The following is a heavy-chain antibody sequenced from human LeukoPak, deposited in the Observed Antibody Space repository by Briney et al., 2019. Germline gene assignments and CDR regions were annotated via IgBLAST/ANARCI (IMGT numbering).Heavy chain of an antibody. CDR2: IRSKAYGGTT. Sequence: GGSLRLSCTASGFTFGDYAMSWFRQAPGKGLEWVGFIRSKAYGGTTEYAASVKGRFTISRDDSKSIAYLQMNSLKTEDTAVYYCTRLLTIFGVVPYPFDYWGQGTLVAVSS. J-gene: IGHJ4*02. CDR3: TRLLTIFGVVPYPFDY. CDR1: GFTFGDYA. D-gene: IGHD3-3*01. V-gene: IGHV3-49*03.